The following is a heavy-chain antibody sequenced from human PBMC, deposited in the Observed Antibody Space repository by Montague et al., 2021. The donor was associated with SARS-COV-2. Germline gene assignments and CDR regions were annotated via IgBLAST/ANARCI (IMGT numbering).Heavy chain of an antibody. CDR1: GGTVITGSHN. D-gene: IGHD1-26*01. V-gene: IGHV4-39*07. J-gene: IGHJ5*01. CDR2: VSYSGST. CDR3: VRDSLLNWFYY. Sequence: SETLSLTCSVSGGTVITGSHNWGWVRHSPGKGLEWLGSVSYSGSTCYXSSFKSRVAVSLDTSRTQCSLRLNSLTAADAAVYYCVRDSLLNWFYYWGRGILVAVSS.